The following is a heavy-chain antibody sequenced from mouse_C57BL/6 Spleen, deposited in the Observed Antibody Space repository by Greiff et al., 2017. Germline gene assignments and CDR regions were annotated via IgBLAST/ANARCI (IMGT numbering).Heavy chain of an antibody. D-gene: IGHD1-1*01. CDR3: ARGGYYGSRYFDG. Sequence: QVQLQQPGAELVKPGASVKLSCKASGYTFTSYWMQWVKQRPGQGLEWIGEIDPSDSYTNYNQKFKGKATLTVDTSSSTAYMQLSSLTSEDSAVYYCARGGYYGSRYFDGWGTGTTDTVSS. V-gene: IGHV1-50*01. CDR1: GYTFTSYW. CDR2: IDPSDSYT. J-gene: IGHJ1*03.